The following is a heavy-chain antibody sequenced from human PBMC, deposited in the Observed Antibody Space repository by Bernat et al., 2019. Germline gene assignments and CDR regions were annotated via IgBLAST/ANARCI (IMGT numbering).Heavy chain of an antibody. Sequence: QVQLVESGGGVVQPGRSLRLSCAASGFTFSSYAMHWVRQAPGKGLEWVAVISYDGSNKYYADSVKGRFSISRDNSKNTLYLQMNSLRAEDTAVYYCARDRRGTDSGGMDVWGQGTTVTVSS. CDR2: ISYDGSNK. CDR1: GFTFSSYA. V-gene: IGHV3-30-3*01. J-gene: IGHJ6*02. D-gene: IGHD3-16*01. CDR3: ARDRRGTDSGGMDV.